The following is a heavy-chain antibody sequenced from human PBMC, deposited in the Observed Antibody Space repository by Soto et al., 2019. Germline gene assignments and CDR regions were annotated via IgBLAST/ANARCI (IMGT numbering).Heavy chain of an antibody. CDR2: ISGSGFKK. CDR1: GFIFENFG. V-gene: IGHV3-23*01. J-gene: IGHJ5*02. CDR3: AKKQGVELVPLATVDWFDP. Sequence: EVVLLESGGGLEQPGGSLRLSCAASGFIFENFGMSWVRQAPGKGLEWISSISGSGFKKYYADSVKGRFTISRDNSKSTVYLELNNLSAEDTAVYHCAKKQGVELVPLATVDWFDPWGPGSVVTVSS. D-gene: IGHD1-26*01.